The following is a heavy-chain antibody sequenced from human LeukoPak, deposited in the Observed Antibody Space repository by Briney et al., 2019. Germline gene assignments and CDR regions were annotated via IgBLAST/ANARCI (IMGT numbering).Heavy chain of an antibody. CDR2: VTPDSGNT. Sequence: ASVKVSCKTSGYTFINYDINWVRQASGQGLEWMGYVTPDSGNTGYAQKFRGRITITSDTSKSTAYMDLSSLKSDDTAVYYCSLSSGWYMDAFDIWGQGTMVTVSS. D-gene: IGHD6-19*01. V-gene: IGHV1-8*03. CDR3: SLSSGWYMDAFDI. J-gene: IGHJ3*02. CDR1: GYTFINYD.